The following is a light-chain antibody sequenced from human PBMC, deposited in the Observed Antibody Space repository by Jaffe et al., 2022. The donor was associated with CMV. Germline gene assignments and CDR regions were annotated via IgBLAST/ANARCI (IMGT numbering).Light chain of an antibody. CDR1: SSDLGSYNR. CDR2: EVS. Sequence: QSALTQPPSVSGSPGQSVAISCTGTSSDLGSYNRVSWYQQPPGTAPKLIISEVSLRPSGVPDRFSGSKSGNTASLTISGLQAEDEADYYCASYTSATTWVFGGGTRLTVL. V-gene: IGLV2-18*02. J-gene: IGLJ2*01. CDR3: ASYTSATTWV.